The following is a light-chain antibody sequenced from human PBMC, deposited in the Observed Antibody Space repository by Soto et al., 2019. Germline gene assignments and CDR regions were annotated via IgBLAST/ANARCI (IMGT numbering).Light chain of an antibody. CDR3: SSYISGSTLV. CDR1: SSDVGGYNY. V-gene: IGLV2-14*01. J-gene: IGLJ1*01. CDR2: DVS. Sequence: QSVLTQPASVSGSPGQSITISCTGTSSDVGGYNYVSWYQQHPGKVPKLMTYDVSNRPSGVSDRFSASKSGNTASLTISGLQAEDEADYYCSSYISGSTLVFGTGTKLTVL.